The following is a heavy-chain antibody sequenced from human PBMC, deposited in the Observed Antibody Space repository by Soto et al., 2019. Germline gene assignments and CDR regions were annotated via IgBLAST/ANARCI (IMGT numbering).Heavy chain of an antibody. V-gene: IGHV1-46*01. CDR1: GYTFTSYY. CDR2: INPSGGST. J-gene: IGHJ4*02. D-gene: IGHD6-19*01. CDR3: ARGPSSGWLSRHFTADLDY. Sequence: DSVQVSCKASGYTFTSYYMHWVRQAPGQGLEWMGIINPSGGSTSYAQKFQGRVTMTRDTSTSTVYMELSSLRSEDTAVYYCARGPSSGWLSRHFTADLDYWGQGTLVTVSS.